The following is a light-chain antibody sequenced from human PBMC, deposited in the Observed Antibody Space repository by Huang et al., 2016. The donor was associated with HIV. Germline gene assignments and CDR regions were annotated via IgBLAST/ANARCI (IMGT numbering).Light chain of an antibody. CDR1: QSVSTW. CDR2: RTS. V-gene: IGKV1-5*03. J-gene: IGKJ2*01. Sequence: DIQMTQSPSTLSASVGDRVTITCQASQSVSTWLAWYQQKPGRAPNLLIYRTSNLENGVPSRFSGSGYGTQFTLTISSLQPDDFATYYCQQYASYSSYTFGQGTNLEIK. CDR3: QQYASYSSYT.